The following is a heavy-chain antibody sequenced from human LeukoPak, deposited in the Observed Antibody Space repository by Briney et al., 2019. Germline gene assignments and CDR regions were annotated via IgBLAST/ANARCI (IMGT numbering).Heavy chain of an antibody. J-gene: IGHJ6*02. CDR3: SSGTDYYDYGMDV. CDR2: IRSKPSSYAT. D-gene: IGHD1-26*01. Sequence: GGSLRLSCAASGFAFSGSTVHWVRRASGKGLEWVGRIRSKPSSYATVYAESVKGRFTISRDDSKNTAYLQMNSLKTEDTAVYYCSSGTDYYDYGMDVWGQGTTITVSS. V-gene: IGHV3-73*01. CDR1: GFAFSGST.